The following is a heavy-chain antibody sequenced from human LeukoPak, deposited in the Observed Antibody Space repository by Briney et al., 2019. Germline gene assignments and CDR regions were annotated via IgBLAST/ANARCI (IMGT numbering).Heavy chain of an antibody. CDR3: AREAILTGYQNWFDP. CDR2: IYYSGST. Sequence: SETLSLTCTVSGGSISSGDYYWSWIRQPPGKGLEWIGYIYYSGSTYYNPSLKSRVTISVDTSKNQFSLKLSSVTAADTAVYYCAREAILTGYQNWFDPWGQGTLVTV. CDR1: GGSISSGDYY. D-gene: IGHD3-9*01. V-gene: IGHV4-30-4*01. J-gene: IGHJ5*02.